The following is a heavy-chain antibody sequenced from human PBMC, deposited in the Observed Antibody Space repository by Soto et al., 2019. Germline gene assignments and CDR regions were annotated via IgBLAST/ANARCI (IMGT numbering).Heavy chain of an antibody. J-gene: IGHJ4*02. CDR2: ISAHNGNT. CDR3: ARGRYGDY. CDR1: GYGFTTYG. Sequence: QVHLVQSGAEAKKPGASVKVSCKGSGYGFTTYGITWVRQAPGQGLEWMAWISAHNGNTNYAQKLQGRFTVTRDTSTSTAYMELRSLRSDDTAVYYCARGRYGDYWGQGALVTVSS. V-gene: IGHV1-18*01. D-gene: IGHD1-1*01.